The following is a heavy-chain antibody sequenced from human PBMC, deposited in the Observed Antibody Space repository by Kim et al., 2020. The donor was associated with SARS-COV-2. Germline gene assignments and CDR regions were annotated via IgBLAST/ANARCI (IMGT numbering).Heavy chain of an antibody. Sequence: GGSLRLSCAASGFTFSSYAMHWVRQAPGKGLEWVAVIWYDGSNKYYADSVKGRFTISRDNSKNTLYLQMNSLRAEDTAVYYCAKDHGPSNYDILTGYFDYWGQGTLVTVSS. CDR3: AKDHGPSNYDILTGYFDY. J-gene: IGHJ4*02. CDR1: GFTFSSYA. D-gene: IGHD3-9*01. V-gene: IGHV3-33*06. CDR2: IWYDGSNK.